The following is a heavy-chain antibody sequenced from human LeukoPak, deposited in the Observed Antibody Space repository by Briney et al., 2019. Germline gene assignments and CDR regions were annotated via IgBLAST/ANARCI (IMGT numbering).Heavy chain of an antibody. CDR1: GYTFTSYG. Sequence: ASVNVSCKASGYTFTSYGISWVRQAPGQGLEWMGWISAYNGNTNYAQKLQGRVTMTTDTSTSTAYMERRSLRSDDTAVYYCARDVSKRYCSGGSCYLDYWGQGTLVTVSS. CDR2: ISAYNGNT. D-gene: IGHD2-15*01. CDR3: ARDVSKRYCSGGSCYLDY. J-gene: IGHJ4*02. V-gene: IGHV1-18*01.